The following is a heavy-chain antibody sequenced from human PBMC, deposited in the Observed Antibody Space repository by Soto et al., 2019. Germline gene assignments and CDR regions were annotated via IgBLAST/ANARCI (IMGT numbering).Heavy chain of an antibody. Sequence: EVQLLESGGGLAQPGGSLRLSCAASGFTFSTYAMSWVRQAPDKGLEWVSGISGSGGNTYYADVVKGRFTISRDNSKNTLYLQMNSLRAEDTAVYYCANPPLCFGDRVDAPAIWGQGTMVTVSS. CDR1: GFTFSTYA. CDR2: ISGSGGNT. J-gene: IGHJ3*02. CDR3: ANPPLCFGDRVDAPAI. D-gene: IGHD3-10*01. V-gene: IGHV3-23*01.